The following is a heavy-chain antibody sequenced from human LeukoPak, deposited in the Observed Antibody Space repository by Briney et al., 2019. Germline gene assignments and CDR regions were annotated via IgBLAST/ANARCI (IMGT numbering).Heavy chain of an antibody. CDR1: GGTFSSYA. V-gene: IGHV1-69*05. Sequence: ASVKVSCKASGGTFSSYAISWVRQAPGQGLEWMGGIIPIFGTANYAQKFQGRVTITTDESTSTTYMELSSLRSEDTAVYYCARDQELERSPSGFDYWGQGTLVTVSS. CDR3: ARDQELERSPSGFDY. D-gene: IGHD1-1*01. CDR2: IIPIFGTA. J-gene: IGHJ4*02.